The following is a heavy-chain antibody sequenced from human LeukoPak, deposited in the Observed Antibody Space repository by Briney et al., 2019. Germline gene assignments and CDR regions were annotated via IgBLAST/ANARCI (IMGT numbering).Heavy chain of an antibody. J-gene: IGHJ6*03. Sequence: GGSLRLSCAASGFTFSDYYMSWIRQAPGKGLEWVSYISSSGSTIYYADSVKGRFTISRDNAKNSLYLQMNSQRAEDTAVYYCARDVGAVPAAIYYYYMDVWGKGTTVTVSS. D-gene: IGHD2-2*01. V-gene: IGHV3-11*01. CDR1: GFTFSDYY. CDR2: ISSSGSTI. CDR3: ARDVGAVPAAIYYYYMDV.